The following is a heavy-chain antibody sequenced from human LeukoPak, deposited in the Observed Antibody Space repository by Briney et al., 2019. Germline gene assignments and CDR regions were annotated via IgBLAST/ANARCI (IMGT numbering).Heavy chain of an antibody. J-gene: IGHJ4*02. CDR1: GGSMSSYY. CDR2: IYYNGNT. D-gene: IGHD6-13*01. V-gene: IGHV4-59*01. CDR3: ATFLYSSSWTHFDN. Sequence: SETLSLTCTVSGGSMSSYYWSWIRQSPGKGLELIGYIYYNGNTNYCPYLKRRVTMSVDTSKNRFSLMRTSLTTADTAVYYCATFLYSSSWTHFDNWGQGTLVTVSS.